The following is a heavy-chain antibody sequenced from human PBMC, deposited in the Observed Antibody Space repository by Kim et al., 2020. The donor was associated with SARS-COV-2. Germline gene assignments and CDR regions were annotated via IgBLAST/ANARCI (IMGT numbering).Heavy chain of an antibody. CDR3: ARETQQLGFDY. CDR2: T. D-gene: IGHD6-13*01. V-gene: IGHV1-2*02. Sequence: TNYSPKFQGRVTMTRDTSISTAYMELSSLRSDDTAVYYCARETQQLGFDYWGQGTLVTVSS. J-gene: IGHJ4*02.